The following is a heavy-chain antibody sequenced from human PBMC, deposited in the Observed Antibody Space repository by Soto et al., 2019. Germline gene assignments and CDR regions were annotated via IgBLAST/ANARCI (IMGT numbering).Heavy chain of an antibody. D-gene: IGHD5-18*01. CDR1: GFPIIVYS. CDR2: IISSSSYI. V-gene: IGHV3-21*01. J-gene: IGHJ4*02. Sequence: GGSLILCCGSSGFPIIVYSMHWVRPAPGKGLEWVSSIISSSSYIYYADSVKGRFTISRDNAKNSLYLQMNSLRAEDTAVYYCASTRGYSYGYGFPSSNPTSYSGQGTLVTVS. CDR3: ASTRGYSYGYGFPSSNPTSY.